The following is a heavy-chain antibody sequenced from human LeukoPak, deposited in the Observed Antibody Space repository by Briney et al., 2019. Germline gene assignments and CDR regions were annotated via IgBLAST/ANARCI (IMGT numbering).Heavy chain of an antibody. CDR1: GYTFTSYD. V-gene: IGHV1-8*03. CDR3: ATLEGRGWYDEFDY. D-gene: IGHD6-19*01. Sequence: GASVKVSCKASGYTFTSYDINWVRQATGQGLEWMGWMNPNSGNTGYAQKFRGRVTITRNTSISTAYMELSSLRSEDTAVYYCATLEGRGWYDEFDYWGQGTLVTVSS. CDR2: MNPNSGNT. J-gene: IGHJ4*02.